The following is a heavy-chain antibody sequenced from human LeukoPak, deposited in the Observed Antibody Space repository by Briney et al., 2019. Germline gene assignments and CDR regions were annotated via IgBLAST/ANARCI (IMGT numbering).Heavy chain of an antibody. D-gene: IGHD3-3*01. J-gene: IGHJ5*02. CDR2: IYYSGST. CDR3: ARDRRNYDFWSGPLRGGFDP. V-gene: IGHV4-61*08. Sequence: PSETLSLTCTVSGGSINSGEFYWSWIRQPPGKGLEWIGSIYYSGSTNYNPSLKSRVTISVDTSKNQFSLKLSSVTAADTAVYYCARDRRNYDFWSGPLRGGFDPWGQGTLVTVSS. CDR1: GGSINSGEFY.